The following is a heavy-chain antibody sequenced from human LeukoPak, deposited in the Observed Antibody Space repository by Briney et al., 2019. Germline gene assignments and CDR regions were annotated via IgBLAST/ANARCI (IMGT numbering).Heavy chain of an antibody. J-gene: IGHJ4*02. CDR1: GFTFSDYY. CDR2: ISGSGSTI. CDR3: ATDVGQLWSPDN. D-gene: IGHD5-18*01. Sequence: GSLRLSCAASGFTFSDYYMSWIRQAPGKGLEWVSYISGSGSTIYYADSVKGRFTISRDNAKNSVYLQMNSLRAEDTAVYYCATDVGQLWSPDNWGQGTLVTVSS. V-gene: IGHV3-11*01.